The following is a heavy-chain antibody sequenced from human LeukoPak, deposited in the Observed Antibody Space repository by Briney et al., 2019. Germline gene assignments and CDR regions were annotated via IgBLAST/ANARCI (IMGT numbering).Heavy chain of an antibody. CDR1: GFTFSTYS. CDR3: ARGMATIELVFDY. CDR2: ISSSSSTI. V-gene: IGHV3-48*01. D-gene: IGHD5-24*01. J-gene: IGHJ4*02. Sequence: GGSLRLSCAASGFTFSTYSMNWVRQAPGKGLEWVSYISSSSSTIYYADSVKGRFTISRDSAKNSLYLQMNSLRAEDTAVYYCARGMATIELVFDYWGQGTLVTVSS.